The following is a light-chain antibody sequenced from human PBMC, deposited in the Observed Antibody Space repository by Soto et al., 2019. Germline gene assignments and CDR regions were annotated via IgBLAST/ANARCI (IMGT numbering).Light chain of an antibody. CDR3: QQSYSTPPWT. CDR2: AAS. Sequence: DIQMTQSPSSLSSSLGDSVTITCRASQGISTYLNWYQQKPGKAPKVLIYAASSLQSGVPSRFSGSGSETDFTLTISSLQPEDFATYFCQQSYSTPPWTFGQGTKVDIK. J-gene: IGKJ1*01. V-gene: IGKV1-39*01. CDR1: QGISTY.